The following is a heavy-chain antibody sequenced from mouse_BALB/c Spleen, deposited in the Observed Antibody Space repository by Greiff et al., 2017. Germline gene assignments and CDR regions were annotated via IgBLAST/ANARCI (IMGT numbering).Heavy chain of an antibody. J-gene: IGHJ1*01. V-gene: IGHV14-3*02. CDR1: GFSITDTY. CDR3: ARGPGYFDG. Sequence: EVQLQQSGAELVKPAPSVKLSCTASGFSITDTYMHWVKQRPEQGLEWIGRIDPANGNTKYNPKFQGKATITADTSSNTASLQLSSLTSEDTAVYYYARGPGYFDGWGAGTTVTVSS. CDR2: IDPANGNT.